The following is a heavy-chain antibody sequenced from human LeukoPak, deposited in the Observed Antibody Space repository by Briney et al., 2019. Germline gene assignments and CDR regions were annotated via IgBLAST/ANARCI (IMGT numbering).Heavy chain of an antibody. V-gene: IGHV3-21*01. CDR3: ARRAGGDSRETHDY. CDR1: GFTFSSYS. D-gene: IGHD2-21*02. Sequence: GGSLRLSCAASGFTFSSYSMNWVRQAPGKGLEWVSSISSSSSSYIYYADSVKGRFTISRDNAKNSLYLQMNSLRAEDTAVYYCARRAGGDSRETHDYWAREPWSPSPQ. J-gene: IGHJ4*02. CDR2: ISSSSSSYI.